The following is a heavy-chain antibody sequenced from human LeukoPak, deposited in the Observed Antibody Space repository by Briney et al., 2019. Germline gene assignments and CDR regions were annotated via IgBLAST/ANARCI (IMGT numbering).Heavy chain of an antibody. CDR2: ISGSGGST. CDR3: ARRSGIAVAGAFDY. V-gene: IGHV3-23*01. D-gene: IGHD6-19*01. CDR1: GFTFSSYG. Sequence: GGTLRLSCAASGFTFSSYGMSWVRQAPGKGLEWVSAISGSGGSTYYAGSVKGRFTISRDNSKNTLYLQMNSLRAEDTAVYYCARRSGIAVAGAFDYWGQGTLVTVSS. J-gene: IGHJ4*02.